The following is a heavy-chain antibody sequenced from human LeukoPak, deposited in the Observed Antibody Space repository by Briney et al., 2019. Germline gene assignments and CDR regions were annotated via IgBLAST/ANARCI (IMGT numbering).Heavy chain of an antibody. CDR1: GFTFSSHW. CDR3: AKDGNGSGLDY. Sequence: GGSLRLSCAASGFTFSSHWMSWVRQAPGKGLEWVANIKQDGSEKYYVDSVKGRFTISRDNAKNSLYLQMNSLRAEDTAVYYCAKDGNGSGLDYWGQGTLVTVSS. CDR2: IKQDGSEK. V-gene: IGHV3-7*01. J-gene: IGHJ4*02. D-gene: IGHD6-19*01.